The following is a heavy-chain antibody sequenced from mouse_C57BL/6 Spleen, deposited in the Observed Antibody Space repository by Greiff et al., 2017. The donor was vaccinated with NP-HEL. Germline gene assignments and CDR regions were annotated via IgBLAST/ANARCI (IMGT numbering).Heavy chain of an antibody. CDR2: IDPETGGT. CDR3: TRSKLGGDWYFDV. Sequence: VQLQQSGAELVRPGASVTLSCKASGYTFTDYEMHWVKQTPVHGLEWIGAIDPETGGTAYNQKFKGKAILTADKSSSTAYMELRSLTSEDSAVYYCTRSKLGGDWYFDVWGTGTTVTVSS. V-gene: IGHV1-15*01. D-gene: IGHD4-1*01. J-gene: IGHJ1*03. CDR1: GYTFTDYE.